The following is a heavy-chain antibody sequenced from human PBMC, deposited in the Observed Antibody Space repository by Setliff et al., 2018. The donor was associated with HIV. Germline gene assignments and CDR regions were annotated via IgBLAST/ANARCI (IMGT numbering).Heavy chain of an antibody. V-gene: IGHV4-39*07. D-gene: IGHD3-16*01. Sequence: PSETLSLTCTVSGGSIRTGAYYWGWIRQPPGKGLEWIGSIYYDGRTFYKPSLKSRLTISVDTSKNQFSLSLNSVTAADTAVYFCARGGAVSADFDSWGQGTLVTSP. CDR3: ARGGAVSADFDS. J-gene: IGHJ5*01. CDR1: GGSIRTGAYY. CDR2: IYYDGRT.